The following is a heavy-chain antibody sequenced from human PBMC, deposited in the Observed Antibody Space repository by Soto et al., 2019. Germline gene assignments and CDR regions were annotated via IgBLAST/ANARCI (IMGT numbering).Heavy chain of an antibody. CDR3: SSRGSEPYYLDH. CDR1: AGSISSSSYY. J-gene: IGHJ4*02. Sequence: QLQLQESGPGLVKPSETLSLTCTVSAGSISSSSYYWGWIRQPPGKGLEWVGSIYYSGSTYYNPSLKSRVTLSVDTSKNQSSLKLNSVTAADPAGYYCSSRGSEPYYLDHLGQGTLVTVPP. V-gene: IGHV4-39*01. CDR2: IYYSGST.